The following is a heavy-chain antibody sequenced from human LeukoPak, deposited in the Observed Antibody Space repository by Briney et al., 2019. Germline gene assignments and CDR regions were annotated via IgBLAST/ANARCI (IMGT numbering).Heavy chain of an antibody. CDR1: GFTSSTSA. V-gene: IGHV3-23*01. Sequence: GGSLRLSCAAPGFTSSTSAMRSVRLAPGQGLEWVSTISDRGGETYYAHTVKGRFTISRDKSKNTLYMQMNSLRAEDTAFYYSAKSHSVPQRGYFDFWGQGTLVTVSS. D-gene: IGHD1-14*01. CDR2: ISDRGGET. J-gene: IGHJ4*02. CDR3: AKSHSVPQRGYFDF.